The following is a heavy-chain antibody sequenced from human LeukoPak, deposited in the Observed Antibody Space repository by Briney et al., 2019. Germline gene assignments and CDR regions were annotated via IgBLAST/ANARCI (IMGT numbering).Heavy chain of an antibody. CDR3: ARGVGYADYPFDF. D-gene: IGHD4-17*01. CDR2: IYAGGTT. J-gene: IGHJ4*02. V-gene: IGHV3-66*01. Sequence: EGSLRLSCAGSGXTVSSNYMSWVRQAPGKGLEWVSVIYAGGTTYYADSVKGRFTISRDISKNTLYLQMNNLRAEDTAVYYCARGVGYADYPFDFWGQGTLVTVSA. CDR1: GXTVSSNY.